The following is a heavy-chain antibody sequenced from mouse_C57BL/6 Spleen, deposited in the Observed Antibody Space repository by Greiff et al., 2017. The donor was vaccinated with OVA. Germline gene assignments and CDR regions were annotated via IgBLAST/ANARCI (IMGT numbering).Heavy chain of an antibody. J-gene: IGHJ4*01. V-gene: IGHV1-69*01. CDR3: ARARDNTVISTDYYALAY. D-gene: IGHD1-1*01. CDR2: IDPSDSYT. Sequence: VQLQQPGAELVMPGASVKLSCKASGYTFTSYWMHWVKQRPGQGLEWIGEIDPSDSYTNYNHKFKGKSTLTVDKSSSTAYMQLSSLPSEDSAVYSCARARDNTVISTDYYALAYWGQGTSVTVSS. CDR1: GYTFTSYW.